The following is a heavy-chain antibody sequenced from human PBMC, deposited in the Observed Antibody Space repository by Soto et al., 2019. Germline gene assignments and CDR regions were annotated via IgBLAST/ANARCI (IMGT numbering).Heavy chain of an antibody. D-gene: IGHD1-26*01. V-gene: IGHV6-1*01. CDR2: TYYRSKWYN. CDR3: ARLRGYSGSYYEDYYYYGMDV. J-gene: IGHJ6*02. CDR1: GDSVSSNSAA. Sequence: QSQTLSLTCAISGDSVSSNSAAWNWIRQSPSRGLEWLGRTYYRSKWYNDYAVSVKSRITINPDTSKNQFSLQLNSVTPEDTAVYYCARLRGYSGSYYEDYYYYGMDVWGQGTTVTVSS.